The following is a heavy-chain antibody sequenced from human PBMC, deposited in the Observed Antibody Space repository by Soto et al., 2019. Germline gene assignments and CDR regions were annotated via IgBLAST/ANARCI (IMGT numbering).Heavy chain of an antibody. CDR3: ARVIVVVTVNYGMDV. V-gene: IGHV1-8*01. J-gene: IGHJ6*02. D-gene: IGHD2-21*02. Sequence: GASVKVSCKASGYTFTSYDINWVRQATGQGLEWMGWMNPNSGNTGYAQKFQGRVTMTRNTSISTAYMELSSLRSEDTAVYYCARVIVVVTVNYGMDVWGQGTTVTVSS. CDR1: GYTFTSYD. CDR2: MNPNSGNT.